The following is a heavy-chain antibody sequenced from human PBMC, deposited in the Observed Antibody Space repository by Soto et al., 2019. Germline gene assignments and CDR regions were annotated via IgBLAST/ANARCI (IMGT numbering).Heavy chain of an antibody. J-gene: IGHJ4*02. CDR1: GFTFSDYY. CDR3: AGDYYDSSGYYYLFDY. CDR2: ISSSSSYT. V-gene: IGHV3-11*06. D-gene: IGHD3-22*01. Sequence: GGSLRLSCAASGFTFSDYYFTWIRQAPGKGLEWVSYISSSSSYTNYADSVKGRFTISRDNAKNSLYLQMNSLRAEDTAVYYCAGDYYDSSGYYYLFDYWGQGTLVTVSS.